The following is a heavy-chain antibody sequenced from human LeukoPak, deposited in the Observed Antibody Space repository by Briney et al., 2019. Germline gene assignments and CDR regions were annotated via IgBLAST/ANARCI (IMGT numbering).Heavy chain of an antibody. CDR1: GYSFTSYW. J-gene: IGHJ4*02. V-gene: IGHV5-51*01. D-gene: IGHD5-12*01. Sequence: GESLKISCQGSGYSFTSYWIGWVRPLPGKGLEWSEIIYPGDSDIRYSPSMQGHATITADTSNSTVYQQSSSLTATDTAMYYCARGGYSGRMSPWGQGTVVSVFS. CDR2: IYPGDSDI. CDR3: ARGGYSGRMSP.